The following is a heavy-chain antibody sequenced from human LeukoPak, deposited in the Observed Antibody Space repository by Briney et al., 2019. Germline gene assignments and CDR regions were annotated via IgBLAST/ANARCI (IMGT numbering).Heavy chain of an antibody. CDR1: GGSISSYY. V-gene: IGHV4-59*01. CDR2: IYYSGST. D-gene: IGHD3-22*01. Sequence: PSETLSLTCTVSGGSISSYYWSWIRQPPGKGLEWIGYIYYSGSTNYNPSLKSRVTISVDTSKNQFSLKLSSVTAADTAVYYCARDPTMIGLGDAFDIRGQGTMVTVSS. J-gene: IGHJ3*02. CDR3: ARDPTMIGLGDAFDI.